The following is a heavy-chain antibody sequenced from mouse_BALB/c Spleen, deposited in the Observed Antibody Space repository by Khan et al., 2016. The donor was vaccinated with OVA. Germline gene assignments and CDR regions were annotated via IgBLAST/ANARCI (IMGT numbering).Heavy chain of an antibody. V-gene: IGHV2-3*01. J-gene: IGHJ4*01. CDR1: GFSLSSYG. CDR2: IWGDGST. CDR3: AKWDNSYYAMDY. D-gene: IGHD1-3*01. Sequence: VQLVESGPGLVAPSQSLSNTCTVSGFSLSSYGVNWVRQPPGKGLEWLGVIWGDGSTNYHSALKSRLNINKDNSKSQVFLKLNSLQTDDTATYFCAKWDNSYYAMDYWGQGTSVTVSS.